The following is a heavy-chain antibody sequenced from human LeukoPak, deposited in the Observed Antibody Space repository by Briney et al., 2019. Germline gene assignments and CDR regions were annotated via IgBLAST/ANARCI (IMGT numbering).Heavy chain of an antibody. CDR1: GFTFSSYA. D-gene: IGHD1-26*01. CDR3: AKDSGSYSTGFDY. Sequence: GGSLRLSCAASGFTFSSYAMSWVRQAPGKGLEWVSAINGGGGSTYYADSVKGRFTISRDNSKNTLYLQMNSLRAEDTAVYYCAKDSGSYSTGFDYWGQGTLVTASS. V-gene: IGHV3-23*01. J-gene: IGHJ4*02. CDR2: INGGGGST.